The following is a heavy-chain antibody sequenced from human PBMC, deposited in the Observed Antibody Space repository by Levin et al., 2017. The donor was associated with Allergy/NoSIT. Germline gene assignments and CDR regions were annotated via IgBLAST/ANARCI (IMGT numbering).Heavy chain of an antibody. D-gene: IGHD2/OR15-2a*01. CDR2: INWNGGST. CDR1: GFTFDAYA. V-gene: IGHV3-20*01. Sequence: PGGSLRLSCAASGFTFDAYAMSWVRQAPGKGLEWVSGINWNGGSTGYADSVKGRFTISRDNAKNSLYLQMNSLRAEDTALYHCEKHRVTMNIEDGLDIWGQGTMVIVSS. CDR3: EKHRVTMNIEDGLDI. J-gene: IGHJ3*02.